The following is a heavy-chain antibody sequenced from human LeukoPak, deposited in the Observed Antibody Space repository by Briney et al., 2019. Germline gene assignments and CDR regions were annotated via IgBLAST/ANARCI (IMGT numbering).Heavy chain of an antibody. J-gene: IGHJ6*02. D-gene: IGHD5-18*01. CDR3: ARIPGGYSYGGPPGGMDV. CDR2: IYPGDSDT. CDR1: GYSFTSYW. Sequence: GESLKISCKGSGYSFTSYWIGWVRQMPGKGLEWMGIIYPGDSDTRYGPSFQGQVTISADKSISTAYLQWSSLKASDTAMYYCARIPGGYSYGGPPGGMDVWGQGTTVTVSS. V-gene: IGHV5-51*01.